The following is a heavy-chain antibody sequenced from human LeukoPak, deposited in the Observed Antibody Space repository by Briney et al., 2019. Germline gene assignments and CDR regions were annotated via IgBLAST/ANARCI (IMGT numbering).Heavy chain of an antibody. CDR2: SGIVGDT. V-gene: IGHV3-13*01. J-gene: IGHJ4*02. CDR1: GFTLSTYD. CDR3: ARDSRGNFDL. Sequence: AGGSLRLSCAASGFTLSTYDMRWVRRAPGKGLEWVSLSGIVGDTDYSDSVKGRFTISRDNAKDSLFLQMSSLRVGDTAFYYCARDSRGNFDLWGQGTLVTVSS.